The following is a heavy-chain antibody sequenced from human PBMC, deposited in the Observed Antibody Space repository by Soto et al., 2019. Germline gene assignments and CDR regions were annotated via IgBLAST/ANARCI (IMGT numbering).Heavy chain of an antibody. J-gene: IGHJ6*02. V-gene: IGHV3-30*18. CDR2: ISYDGSNK. CDR1: GFTFSSYG. D-gene: IGHD5-12*01. CDR3: AKDLSDSGYENYYYYGMDV. Sequence: PGGSLRLSCAASGFTFSSYGMHWVRQAPGKGLEWVAVISYDGSNKYYADSVKGRFTISRDNSKNTLYLQMNSLRAEDTAVYYCAKDLSDSGYENYYYYGMDVWGQGTTVTVSS.